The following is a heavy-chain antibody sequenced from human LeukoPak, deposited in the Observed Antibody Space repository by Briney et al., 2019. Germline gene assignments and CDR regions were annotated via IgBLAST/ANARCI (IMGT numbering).Heavy chain of an antibody. CDR2: ISAYNGNT. J-gene: IGHJ6*03. D-gene: IGHD1-26*01. V-gene: IGHV1-18*01. Sequence: ASVKVSCKASGYTFTSYGISWVRQAPGQGLEWMGWISAYNGNTNYAQKLQGRVTMTTDTSTSTAYMELGSLRSDDTAVYYCARVGRYSGSYYYYYYYYMDVWGKGTTVTVSS. CDR3: ARVGRYSGSYYYYYYYYMDV. CDR1: GYTFTSYG.